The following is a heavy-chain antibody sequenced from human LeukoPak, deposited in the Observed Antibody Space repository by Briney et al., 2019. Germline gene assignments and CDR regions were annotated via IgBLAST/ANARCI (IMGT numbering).Heavy chain of an antibody. CDR1: GGSISSSTYY. Sequence: SETLSLTCTVSGGSISSSTYYWGWIRQTPGTGLEWIGSIFHSGHTYYNPSLKSRVIISVDTSKNQFSLKLSSVTAADTAVYYCASLDHYYYYMDVWGKGTTVTISS. CDR3: ASLDHYYYYMDV. CDR2: IFHSGHT. V-gene: IGHV4-39*01. J-gene: IGHJ6*03. D-gene: IGHD3-9*01.